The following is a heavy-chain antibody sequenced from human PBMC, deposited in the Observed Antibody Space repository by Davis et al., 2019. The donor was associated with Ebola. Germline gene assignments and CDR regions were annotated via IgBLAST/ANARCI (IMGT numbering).Heavy chain of an antibody. CDR1: GYTFTSYD. CDR2: MNPNSGNT. V-gene: IGHV1-8*01. CDR3: ARVMGRYYYYGMDV. J-gene: IGHJ6*02. D-gene: IGHD2-8*01. Sequence: ASVKVSCKASGYTFTSYDINWVRQATGQGLEWMGWMNPNSGNTGYAQKLQGRVTMTTDTSTSTAYMELRSLRSDDTAVYYCARVMGRYYYYGMDVWGQGTTVTVSS.